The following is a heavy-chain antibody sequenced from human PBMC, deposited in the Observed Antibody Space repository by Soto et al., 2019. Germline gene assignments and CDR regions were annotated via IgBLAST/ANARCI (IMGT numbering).Heavy chain of an antibody. D-gene: IGHD6-13*01. Sequence: VQLVQSGAEVKKPGSSVKVSCKASGGTFSSYTISWVRQAPGQGLEWMGRIIPILGIANYAQKFQGRVTITADKSTSTAYRELSSLRSEDTAVYYCARLQQLAYYYYGMDVWGQGTTVTVSS. CDR3: ARLQQLAYYYYGMDV. V-gene: IGHV1-69*02. J-gene: IGHJ6*02. CDR1: GGTFSSYT. CDR2: IIPILGIA.